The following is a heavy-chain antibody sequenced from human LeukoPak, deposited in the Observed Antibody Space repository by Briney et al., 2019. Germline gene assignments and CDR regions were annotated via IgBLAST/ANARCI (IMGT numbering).Heavy chain of an antibody. D-gene: IGHD3-9*01. V-gene: IGHV3-48*03. CDR2: ISSSGTNM. J-gene: IGHJ3*02. Sequence: GGSLGLSCAASGFTFRTCEMNWVRQTPGKGLEWIAFISSSGTNMYYADSVKGRFTISRDNAKNSLYLQMDSLRAEDTTVYYCARGGDSGYLWNAFDIWGQGTMVTVSS. CDR3: ARGGDSGYLWNAFDI. CDR1: GFTFRTCE.